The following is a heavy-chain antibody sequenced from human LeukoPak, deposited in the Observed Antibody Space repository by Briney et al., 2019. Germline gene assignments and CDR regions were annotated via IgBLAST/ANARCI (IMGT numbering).Heavy chain of an antibody. D-gene: IGHD2-8*01. CDR3: AREGSIVPHQDLDS. J-gene: IGHJ4*02. Sequence: GGSLRLSCAASGFTVSRYSMNWVRQAPGRGLEWVSSINSRGSDQYYADSVKGRFTISRDNAKNSLYLQMNSLRAEDTAVYYCAREGSIVPHQDLDSWGQGTLVTVSS. CDR2: INSRGSDQ. CDR1: GFTVSRYS. V-gene: IGHV3-21*01.